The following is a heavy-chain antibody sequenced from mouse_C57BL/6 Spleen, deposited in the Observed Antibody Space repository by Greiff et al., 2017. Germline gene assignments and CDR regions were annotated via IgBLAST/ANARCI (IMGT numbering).Heavy chain of an antibody. J-gene: IGHJ4*01. V-gene: IGHV1-82*01. CDR3: ARSGIYYYGSSYDAMDY. Sequence: VQLQQSGPELVKPGASVKISCKASGYAFNSSWMNWVKQRPGKGLEWIGRIYPGDGDTTYNGKFKGKATLTADKSSSTADRQLSSLTSEDSAVYFCARSGIYYYGSSYDAMDYWGQGTSGTVSS. D-gene: IGHD1-1*01. CDR1: GYAFNSSW. CDR2: IYPGDGDT.